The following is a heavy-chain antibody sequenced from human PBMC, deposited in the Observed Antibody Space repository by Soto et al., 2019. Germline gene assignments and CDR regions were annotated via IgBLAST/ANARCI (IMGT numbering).Heavy chain of an antibody. D-gene: IGHD5-18*01. J-gene: IGHJ4*02. V-gene: IGHV3-21*04. CDR2: ISSSSSYI. Sequence: PGGSLRLSCAASGFTFSSYSMNWVRQAPGKGLEWVSSISSSSSYIYYADSVKGRFTISRDNAKNSLYLQMNSPRVEDTAVYYCAKVGFPYSYGYLFYYWGQGTLVTVSS. CDR3: AKVGFPYSYGYLFYY. CDR1: GFTFSSYS.